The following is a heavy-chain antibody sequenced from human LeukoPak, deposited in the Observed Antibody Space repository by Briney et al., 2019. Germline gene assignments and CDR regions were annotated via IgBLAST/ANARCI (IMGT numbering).Heavy chain of an antibody. CDR2: IIPIFGTA. D-gene: IGHD3-10*01. CDR3: ALLLWFGELLPNYGMDV. J-gene: IGHJ6*02. CDR1: GGTFSSYA. Sequence: ASVKVSCKASGGTFSSYAISWVRQAPGQGLEWMGGIIPIFGTANYAQKFQGRVTITADESTSTAYMELSSLRSEDTAAYYCALLLWFGELLPNYGMDVWGQGTTVTVSS. V-gene: IGHV1-69*13.